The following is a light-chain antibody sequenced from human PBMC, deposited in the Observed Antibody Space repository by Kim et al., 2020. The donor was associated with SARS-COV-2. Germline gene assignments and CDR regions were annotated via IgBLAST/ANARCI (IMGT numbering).Light chain of an antibody. CDR3: QQSFSTLGT. V-gene: IGKV1-39*01. CDR2: GAS. CDR1: QSISIY. J-gene: IGKJ1*01. Sequence: ASVGERFTITCRASQSISIYLNWYQQKPVKAPKILIYGASSLESGVPSRFSGSGSGTYFTLAISSLQPEDFATYYCQQSFSTLGTFGQGTKVDIK.